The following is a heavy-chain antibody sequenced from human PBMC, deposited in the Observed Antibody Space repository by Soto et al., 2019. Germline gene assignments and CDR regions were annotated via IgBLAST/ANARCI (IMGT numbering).Heavy chain of an antibody. V-gene: IGHV5-51*01. J-gene: IGHJ6*02. D-gene: IGHD4-4*01. CDR2: IYPGDSDT. Sequence: GESLKISCKGSGYSFTSYWIGWVRQMPGKGLEWMGIIYPGDSDTRYSPSFQGQVTISADKSISTAYLQWSGLKASDTAMYYCARLKGTVTFYYYYGMDVWGQGTTVTVSS. CDR1: GYSFTSYW. CDR3: ARLKGTVTFYYYYGMDV.